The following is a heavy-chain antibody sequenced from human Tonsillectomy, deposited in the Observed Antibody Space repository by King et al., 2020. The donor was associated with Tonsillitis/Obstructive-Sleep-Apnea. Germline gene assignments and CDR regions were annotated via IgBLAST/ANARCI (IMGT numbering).Heavy chain of an antibody. Sequence: VQLLESGGGLVQPGGSLRLSCAASGFTFSSYAMSWVRQAPGKGLEWVSAISGSGGSTYYADSVKGRFTISRDNSKNTLNLQMNSLRAEDTAVYYCAKCSWFGELLGDFDYWGQGTLVTVSS. J-gene: IGHJ4*02. CDR1: GFTFSSYA. V-gene: IGHV3-23*01. CDR3: AKCSWFGELLGDFDY. CDR2: ISGSGGST. D-gene: IGHD3-10*01.